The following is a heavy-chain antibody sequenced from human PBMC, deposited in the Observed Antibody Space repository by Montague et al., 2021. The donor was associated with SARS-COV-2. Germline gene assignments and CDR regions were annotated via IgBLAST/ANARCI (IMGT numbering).Heavy chain of an antibody. CDR2: ISGSSSTK. V-gene: IGHV3-48*02. CDR1: GFIFSSHN. J-gene: IGHJ4*02. Sequence: SLRLSCEASGFIFSSHNMNWVRQAPGKGLEWVSFISGSSSTKYYADSVKGRFTISRDNAKNSLYLQMNSLRDDDTAVYYCTRKFASWGQGTLVTVSS. CDR3: TRKFAS.